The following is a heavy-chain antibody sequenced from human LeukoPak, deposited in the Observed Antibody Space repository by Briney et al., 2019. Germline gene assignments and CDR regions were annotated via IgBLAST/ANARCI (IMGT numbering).Heavy chain of an antibody. Sequence: GESLNLYCQGSGYTLNSYRMDWVPQMPGTGLECMGIIYPGESDTRYSPSFQGQLTISADKSISSACRQWSSLKASDTAMSYCARCGMGIFSLTSWWGERTLVTVSS. CDR2: IYPGESDT. CDR3: ARCGMGIFSLTSW. CDR1: GYTLNSYR. J-gene: IGHJ4*02. D-gene: IGHD3-9*01. V-gene: IGHV5-51*01.